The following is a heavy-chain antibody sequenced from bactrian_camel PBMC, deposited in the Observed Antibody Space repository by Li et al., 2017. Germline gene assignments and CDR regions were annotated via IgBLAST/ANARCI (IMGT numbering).Heavy chain of an antibody. Sequence: HVQLVESGGGSVQAGGSLQLSCKGPEHIVRSCGMGWYRQAPGKERDMVSRMTSDGMLKYAESVKGRFTVSRDKSKNMLWLQMNSLKTEDTAVYYCATDCRAGHGRYDYCSGFSYCYWGQGTQVTVS. CDR3: ATDCRAGHGRYDYCSGFSYCY. V-gene: IGHV3S53*01. J-gene: IGHJ4*01. D-gene: IGHD3*01. CDR2: MTSDGML. CDR1: EHIVRSCG.